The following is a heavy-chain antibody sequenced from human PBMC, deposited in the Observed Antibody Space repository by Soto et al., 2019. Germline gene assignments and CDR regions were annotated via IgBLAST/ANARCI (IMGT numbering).Heavy chain of an antibody. CDR3: ARSPNFCSGGSCYALRFDY. Sequence: PGESLKISCKGSGYSFTSYWIGWVRQMPGRGLEWMAIIYPGDSETRYSPSLQGQVTISADKSISTAYLQWNSLKASDSAMYYCARSPNFCSGGSCYALRFDYWGQGTLVTVSS. J-gene: IGHJ4*02. CDR1: GYSFTSYW. V-gene: IGHV5-51*01. CDR2: IYPGDSET. D-gene: IGHD2-15*01.